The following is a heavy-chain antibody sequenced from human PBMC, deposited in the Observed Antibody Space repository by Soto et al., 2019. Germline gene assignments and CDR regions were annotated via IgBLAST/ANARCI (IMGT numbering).Heavy chain of an antibody. CDR1: GFTFTSYA. CDR3: ARGGIVGAKNYYYYYGMDV. CDR2: ISRSGDST. D-gene: IGHD1-26*01. Sequence: GGSLRLSCAASGFTFTSYAMNWVRQAPGKGLEWVSDISRSGDSTHYADSVKGRFTISRDNAKNTLYLQMNSLRAEDTAVYYCARGGIVGAKNYYYYYGMDVWGQGTTVTVSS. J-gene: IGHJ6*02. V-gene: IGHV3-23*01.